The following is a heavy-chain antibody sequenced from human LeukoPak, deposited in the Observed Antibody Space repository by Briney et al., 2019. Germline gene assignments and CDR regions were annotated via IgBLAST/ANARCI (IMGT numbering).Heavy chain of an antibody. CDR2: ISSSSSTI. V-gene: IGHV3-48*01. D-gene: IGHD3-3*01. J-gene: IGHJ6*03. CDR3: VRDNSYVLRFLEWPQPNYHYYLDV. CDR1: GFTFSTYS. Sequence: GGSLRLSCAASGFTFSTYSMNWVRQAPGKGLEWVSYISSSSSTIYYAASVQGRFTISRDNAKNSLYLQMNSLRAEDTAVYYCVRDNSYVLRFLEWPQPNYHYYLDVWGKGTTVTVSS.